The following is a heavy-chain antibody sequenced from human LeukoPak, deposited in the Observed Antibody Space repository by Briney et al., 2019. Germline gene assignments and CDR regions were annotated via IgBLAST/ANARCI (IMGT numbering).Heavy chain of an antibody. Sequence: ASVKVSCKASGYTFTSYGISWVRQAPGQGLEWMGWISAYNGNTNYAQKLQGRVTMTTDTSTSTAHMELRSLRSDDTAVYYCARVGTDSSYAFDIWGQGTMVTVSS. J-gene: IGHJ3*02. CDR2: ISAYNGNT. V-gene: IGHV1-18*01. CDR3: ARVGTDSSYAFDI. D-gene: IGHD6-6*01. CDR1: GYTFTSYG.